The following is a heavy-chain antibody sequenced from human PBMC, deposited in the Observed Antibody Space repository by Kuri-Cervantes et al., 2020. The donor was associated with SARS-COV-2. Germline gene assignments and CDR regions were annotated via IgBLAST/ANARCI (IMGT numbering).Heavy chain of an antibody. J-gene: IGHJ5*02. CDR2: FMSDGTSP. CDR1: GFTFGNYW. V-gene: IGHV3-74*01. Sequence: GESLKISCAASGFTFGNYWMHWVRQAPGKGLVWVSRFMSDGTSPSYADSVRGRFTISRDNAKNTLYLQMSSLRADDTAVYYCAKSDWFDPWGQGTLVTVSS. CDR3: AKSDWFDP.